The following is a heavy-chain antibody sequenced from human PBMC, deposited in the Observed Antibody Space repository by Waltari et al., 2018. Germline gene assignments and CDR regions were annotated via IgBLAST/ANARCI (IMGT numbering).Heavy chain of an antibody. CDR2: IYYSGST. V-gene: IGHV4-59*01. J-gene: IGHJ6*03. CDR1: GGSISSYY. CDR3: ARRLPYYYYMDV. Sequence: QVQLQESGPGLVKPSETLSLTCTVSGGSISSYYWSWIRQPPGKGLEWIGYIYYSGSTTYNPSLKRRVTISVDTSKNQFSLKLSSVTAADTAVYYCARRLPYYYYMDVWGKGTTVTVSS.